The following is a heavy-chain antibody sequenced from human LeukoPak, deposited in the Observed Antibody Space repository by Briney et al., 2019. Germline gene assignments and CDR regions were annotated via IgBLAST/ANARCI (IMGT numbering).Heavy chain of an antibody. CDR1: GFTFSSYG. J-gene: IGHJ4*02. CDR3: ARERRGYSYGYED. Sequence: GRSLRLSCAASGFTFSSYGMHWVRQAPGKGLEWVAVISYDGSNKYYADSVKGRFTISRDNSKTTLYLQMNSLRAEDTAVYYCARERRGYSYGYEDWGQGTLVTVSS. CDR2: ISYDGSNK. V-gene: IGHV3-30*03. D-gene: IGHD5-18*01.